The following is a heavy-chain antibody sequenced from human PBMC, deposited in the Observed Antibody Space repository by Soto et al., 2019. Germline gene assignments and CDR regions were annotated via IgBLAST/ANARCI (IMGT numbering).Heavy chain of an antibody. D-gene: IGHD2-2*01. V-gene: IGHV4-31*03. Sequence: QVQLQESDPGLVKPSQTLSLTCTVSGGSISSGGYYWSWIRQHPGKGLEWIGYIYYSGSTYYNPSLKSRVNMSVDTSKIQFSLKLSSVTAADTAVYYCAREGYCSSTSCLPYYYYYGMDVWGQGTTVTVS. J-gene: IGHJ6*02. CDR2: IYYSGST. CDR1: GGSISSGGYY. CDR3: AREGYCSSTSCLPYYYYYGMDV.